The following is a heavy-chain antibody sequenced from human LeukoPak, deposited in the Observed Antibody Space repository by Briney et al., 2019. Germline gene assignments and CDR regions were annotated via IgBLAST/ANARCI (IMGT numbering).Heavy chain of an antibody. J-gene: IGHJ4*02. Sequence: GGSLRLSCAVSGFTFSSYAMNWVRQAPGKGLEWVSGISGSGAGTYYADSVKGRFTISRDNSKNTLYLQMNSLRAEDTAVYYCANMVREFYTISYYFDYWGQGTLVTVSS. V-gene: IGHV3-23*01. CDR2: ISGSGAGT. CDR1: GFTFSSYA. D-gene: IGHD2-8*01. CDR3: ANMVREFYTISYYFDY.